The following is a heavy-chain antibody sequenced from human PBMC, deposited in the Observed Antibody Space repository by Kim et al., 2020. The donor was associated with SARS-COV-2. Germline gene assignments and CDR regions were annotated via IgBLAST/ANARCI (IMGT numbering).Heavy chain of an antibody. Sequence: AQKVQGEVTITEDEATSPAYRELSSLRSEDTAVYYCARSGSYGSGSWFDYWGQGTLVTVSS. D-gene: IGHD3-10*01. CDR3: ARSGSYGSGSWFDY. V-gene: IGHV1-69*01. J-gene: IGHJ4*02.